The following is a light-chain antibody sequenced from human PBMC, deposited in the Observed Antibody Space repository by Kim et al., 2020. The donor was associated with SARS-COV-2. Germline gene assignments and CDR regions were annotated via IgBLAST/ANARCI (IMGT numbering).Light chain of an antibody. Sequence: AIQLTQSPSSLSASVGDRVTITCRPSQGISSALAWYQQKPGKAPKLLIYDASSLESGVPSRFSGSGSGTDFTLTISSLQPEDFATYYCQQFNSYPITFGQGTRLEIK. CDR1: QGISSA. J-gene: IGKJ5*01. CDR2: DAS. V-gene: IGKV1-13*02. CDR3: QQFNSYPIT.